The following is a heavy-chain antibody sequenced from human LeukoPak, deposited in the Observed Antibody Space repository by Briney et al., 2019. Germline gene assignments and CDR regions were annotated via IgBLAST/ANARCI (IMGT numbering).Heavy chain of an antibody. CDR1: GGSFSGYY. Sequence: SETLSLTCAVYGGSFSGYYWSWIRQPPGKGLEWFGEINHSGSTNYNPSLKSRVTISVDTSKNQFSLKLSSVTAADTAVYYCARGIKQWLVRNAFDIWGQGTMVTVSS. CDR2: INHSGST. D-gene: IGHD6-19*01. V-gene: IGHV4-34*01. J-gene: IGHJ3*02. CDR3: ARGIKQWLVRNAFDI.